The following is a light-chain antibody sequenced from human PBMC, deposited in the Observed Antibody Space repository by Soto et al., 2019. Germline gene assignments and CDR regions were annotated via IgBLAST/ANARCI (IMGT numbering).Light chain of an antibody. V-gene: IGLV2-23*02. J-gene: IGLJ3*02. Sequence: QSALTQPDSVSGSPGQSITISCTGTSSDVATYNLVSWYQQRPGTAPQLIIYEVTKRPSGVSTRFSGSQSGNTASLTISGLQADDEADYYCCSRVFGGGTQLTV. CDR3: CSRV. CDR1: SSDVATYNL. CDR2: EVT.